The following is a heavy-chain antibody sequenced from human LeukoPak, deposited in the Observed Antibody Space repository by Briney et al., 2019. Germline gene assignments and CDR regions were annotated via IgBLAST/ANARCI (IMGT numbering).Heavy chain of an antibody. CDR2: MSGTGGTS. CDR3: AKWVPRSLESIYGMDV. D-gene: IGHD3-3*01. CDR1: GFTVSSNY. J-gene: IGHJ6*02. Sequence: GGSLRLSCAASGFTVSSNYMSWVRQAPGEGLEWVSGMSGTGGTSYYADSAKGRFTISRDNSKSTLDLQMNSLRAEDTAVYYCAKWVPRSLESIYGMDVWGQGTTVIVSS. V-gene: IGHV3-23*01.